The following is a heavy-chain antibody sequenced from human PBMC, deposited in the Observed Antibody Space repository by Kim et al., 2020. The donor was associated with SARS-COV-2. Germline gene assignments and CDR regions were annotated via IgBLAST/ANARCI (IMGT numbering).Heavy chain of an antibody. D-gene: IGHD3-16*02. J-gene: IGHJ5*02. Sequence: ASVKVSCKASEYTFSGYHIHWMRQAPGQGFEWMGWINPKSGGTNYAQKFQGRVTMARDTSIGTAYMELSRLRFDDTAVYYCARDRGCSTSSCYTGGDWFDLWGQGSLVTVSA. CDR2: INPKSGGT. CDR1: EYTFSGYH. V-gene: IGHV1-2*02. CDR3: ARDRGCSTSSCYTGGDWFDL.